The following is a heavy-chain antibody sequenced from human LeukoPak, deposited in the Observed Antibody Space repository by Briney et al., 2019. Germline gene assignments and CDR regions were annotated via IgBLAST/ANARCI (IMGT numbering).Heavy chain of an antibody. CDR3: ARETGYPPRFDY. CDR1: GFTFSSYA. V-gene: IGHV3-30-3*01. Sequence: GGSLRLSCAASGFTFSSYAMHWVRQAPGKGLEWVAIISYDGSNKYYADSVKGRFTISRDNSKNTLYLQMNSLRAEDTAVYYCARETGYPPRFDYWGQGTLVTVSS. CDR2: ISYDGSNK. J-gene: IGHJ4*02. D-gene: IGHD3-9*01.